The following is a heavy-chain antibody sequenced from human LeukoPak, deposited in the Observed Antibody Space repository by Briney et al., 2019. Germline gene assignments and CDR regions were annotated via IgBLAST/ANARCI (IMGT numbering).Heavy chain of an antibody. Sequence: GGSLRLSCAASGFTFRTYALSWVRQAPGEGVEWVSGISGSGDSTYYADSVKGRVTISRDNSKSTLDQQMSSLRTEDTGIYYCAKSNLVRGVTSSDYWGQGSLVTVSS. V-gene: IGHV3-23*01. CDR3: AKSNLVRGVTSSDY. J-gene: IGHJ4*02. D-gene: IGHD3-10*01. CDR2: ISGSGDST. CDR1: GFTFRTYA.